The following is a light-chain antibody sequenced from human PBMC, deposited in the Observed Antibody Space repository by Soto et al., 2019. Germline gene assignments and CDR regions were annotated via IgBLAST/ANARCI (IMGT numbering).Light chain of an antibody. CDR1: SSNIGGNH. CDR2: RTN. J-gene: IGLJ2*01. V-gene: IGLV1-47*01. Sequence: QSVLTQPPSASATPGQRVTISCSGGSSNIGGNHVFWHQHLPGTAPKLLMDRTNQRPAGVPDRFSGSKSGTSASLAISGLRSDDEADYYCAAWDDSLSAVVFGGGTKLTVL. CDR3: AAWDDSLSAVV.